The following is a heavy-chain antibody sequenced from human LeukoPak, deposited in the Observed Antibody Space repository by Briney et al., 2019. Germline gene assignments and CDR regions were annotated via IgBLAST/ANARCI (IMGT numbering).Heavy chain of an antibody. V-gene: IGHV4-38-2*02. Sequence: SETLSLTCTVFGYSISSGYYWGWIRQPPGKGLEWIGSIYHSGSTYYNPSLKSRVTISVDTSKNQFSLKLSSVTAADTAVYYCARDRRDEDEAFDIWGQGTMVTVSS. J-gene: IGHJ3*02. CDR1: GYSISSGYY. CDR2: IYHSGST. CDR3: ARDRRDEDEAFDI.